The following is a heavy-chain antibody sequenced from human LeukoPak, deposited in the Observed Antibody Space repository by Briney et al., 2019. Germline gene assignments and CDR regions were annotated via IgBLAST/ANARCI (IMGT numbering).Heavy chain of an antibody. D-gene: IGHD3-3*01. Sequence: ASVKVSCKRTGSSLHNLRYQWIRQAGTKGLEWMAGFDPENAEIVYAQKFQGRVTMTEDTSTDTAYLELTSLTPDDTALYYCATRGSDFWSGIDHWGQGTQVTVSS. CDR3: ATRGSDFWSGIDH. CDR2: FDPENAEI. CDR1: GSSLHNLR. J-gene: IGHJ4*02. V-gene: IGHV1-24*01.